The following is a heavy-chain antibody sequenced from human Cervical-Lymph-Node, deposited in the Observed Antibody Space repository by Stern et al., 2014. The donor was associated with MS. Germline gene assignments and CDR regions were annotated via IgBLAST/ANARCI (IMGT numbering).Heavy chain of an antibody. J-gene: IGHJ4*02. D-gene: IGHD3-10*01. CDR3: SRDRYFYYSNNYYSSLDFYF. V-gene: IGHV1-2*02. Sequence: VQLVQSGAEVKKPGASVKVSCKASGYSFTGNYLHWVRQTPGQGLEWMGWIHPASGGTNYDQKFQGRVTMTRDTSISTVYMELTSLRSYRTAVFFLSRDRYFYYSNNYYSSLDFYFWGQGTLVTVSS. CDR2: IHPASGGT. CDR1: GYSFTGNY.